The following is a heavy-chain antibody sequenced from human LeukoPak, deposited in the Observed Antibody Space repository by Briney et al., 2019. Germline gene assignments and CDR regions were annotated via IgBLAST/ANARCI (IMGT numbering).Heavy chain of an antibody. CDR3: ARPQDTAMGPFDY. J-gene: IGHJ4*02. D-gene: IGHD5-18*01. CDR2: ISAYNDNT. Sequence: ASVKVSCKASGYTFTSYGISWVRQAPGQGLEWMGWISAYNDNTNYAQKLQGRVTMATDTSTSTAYMDLRSLRSEDTAVYYCARPQDTAMGPFDYWGQGTLVTVSS. V-gene: IGHV1-18*01. CDR1: GYTFTSYG.